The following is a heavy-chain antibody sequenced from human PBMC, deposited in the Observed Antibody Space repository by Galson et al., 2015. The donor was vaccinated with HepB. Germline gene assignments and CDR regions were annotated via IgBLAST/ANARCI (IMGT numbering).Heavy chain of an antibody. V-gene: IGHV1-24*01. CDR1: GYTLTELS. D-gene: IGHD3-10*01. J-gene: IGHJ5*02. Sequence: SVKVSCKVSGYTLTELSMHWVRQAPGKGLEWMGGFDPEDGETIYAQKFQGRVTMTEDTSTDTAYMELSSLRSEDTAVYYCATQRRWVKGRLGWFDPWGQGTLVTVSS. CDR3: ATQRRWVKGRLGWFDP. CDR2: FDPEDGET.